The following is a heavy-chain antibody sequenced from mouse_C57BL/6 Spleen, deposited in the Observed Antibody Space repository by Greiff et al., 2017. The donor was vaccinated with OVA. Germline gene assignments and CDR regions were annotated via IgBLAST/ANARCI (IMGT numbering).Heavy chain of an antibody. V-gene: IGHV1-80*01. CDR2: IYPGDGDT. CDR3: ARMGRGAMDY. D-gene: IGHD4-1*01. Sequence: VKLMESGAELVKPGASVKISCKASGYAFSSYWMNWVKQRPGKGLEWIGQIYPGDGDTNYNGKFKGKATLTADKSSSTAYMQLSSLTSEDSAVYFCARMGRGAMDYWGQGTSVTVSS. CDR1: GYAFSSYW. J-gene: IGHJ4*01.